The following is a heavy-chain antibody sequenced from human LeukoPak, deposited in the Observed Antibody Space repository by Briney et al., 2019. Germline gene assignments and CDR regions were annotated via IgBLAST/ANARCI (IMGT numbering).Heavy chain of an antibody. D-gene: IGHD2-2*01. V-gene: IGHV1-46*01. J-gene: IGHJ6*02. Sequence: GASVKVSCKASGYTFTSYYMHWVRQAPGQGLEWMGIINPSGGSTSYAQKFQGRVTMTRDTSTNTVYMELSSLRSEDTAVYYCGVVPAATLGHYYYYGMDVWGQGTTVTVSS. CDR3: GVVPAATLGHYYYYGMDV. CDR1: GYTFTSYY. CDR2: INPSGGST.